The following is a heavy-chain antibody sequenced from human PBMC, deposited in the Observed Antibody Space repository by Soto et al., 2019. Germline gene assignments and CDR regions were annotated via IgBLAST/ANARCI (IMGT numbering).Heavy chain of an antibody. CDR3: ARSNNMMTTGTSRLYYFDY. J-gene: IGHJ4*02. V-gene: IGHV1-2*02. D-gene: IGHD4-17*01. Sequence: ASVKVSCKPSGYTFTGHYMHWVRRAPGQGLEWMGWINPKTGATSYAQKFQGRVTMTRDTSINTAYMEVSSLTSDDTALYYCARSNNMMTTGTSRLYYFDYWRQGTLVTVSS. CDR1: GYTFTGHY. CDR2: INPKTGAT.